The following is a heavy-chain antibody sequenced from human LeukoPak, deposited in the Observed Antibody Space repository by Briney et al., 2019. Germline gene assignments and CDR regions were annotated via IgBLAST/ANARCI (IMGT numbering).Heavy chain of an antibody. J-gene: IGHJ4*02. CDR1: GLTFSSYA. V-gene: IGHV3-23*01. Sequence: GGSLRLSCAASGLTFSSYAMSWVRQAPGKGLEWVSAISGSGGSTYYADSVKGRFTISRDNSKNTLYLQMNSLRAEDTAVYYCANLLWFGESDYWGQGTLVTVSS. CDR2: ISGSGGST. D-gene: IGHD3-10*01. CDR3: ANLLWFGESDY.